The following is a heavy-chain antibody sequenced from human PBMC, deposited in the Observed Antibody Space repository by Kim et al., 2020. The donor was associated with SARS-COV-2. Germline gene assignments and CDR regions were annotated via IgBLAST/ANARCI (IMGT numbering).Heavy chain of an antibody. D-gene: IGHD3-10*01. CDR2: IIPILGIA. Sequence: SVKVSCKASGGTFSSYAISWVRQAPGQGLEWMGRIIPILGIANYAQKFQGRVTITADKSTSTAYMELSSLRSEDTAVYYCARSVRGVTQTEGYYYYGMDVWGQGTTVTVSS. V-gene: IGHV1-69*04. J-gene: IGHJ6*02. CDR1: GGTFSSYA. CDR3: ARSVRGVTQTEGYYYYGMDV.